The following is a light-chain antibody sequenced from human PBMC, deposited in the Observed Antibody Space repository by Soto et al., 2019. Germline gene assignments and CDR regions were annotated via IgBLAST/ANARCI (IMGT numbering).Light chain of an antibody. V-gene: IGLV2-14*03. CDR2: DVN. CDR1: RTDVDGYDY. CDR3: ISYTASAPFYI. Sequence: QSVLTQPASVSGSPGQSITISCTGARTDVDGYDYVTWYQQHPGQAPKLMIYDVNNRPSGVSHRFSGSKSGDTASLTISGLQAEDDADYYCISYTASAPFYIFGTGTKVTVL. J-gene: IGLJ1*01.